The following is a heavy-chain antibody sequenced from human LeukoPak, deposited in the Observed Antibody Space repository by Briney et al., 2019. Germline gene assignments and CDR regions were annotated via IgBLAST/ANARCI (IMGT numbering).Heavy chain of an antibody. Sequence: GGSLRLSCAASGFTFSSYAMSWVRQAPGRGLEWVSAISGSGGSTYYADSVKGLFTISRDNSKNTLYLQMNSLRAEDTAVYYCAKVKNYYDSSGYEDYWGQGTLVTVSS. CDR2: ISGSGGST. V-gene: IGHV3-23*01. J-gene: IGHJ4*02. CDR3: AKVKNYYDSSGYEDY. D-gene: IGHD3-22*01. CDR1: GFTFSSYA.